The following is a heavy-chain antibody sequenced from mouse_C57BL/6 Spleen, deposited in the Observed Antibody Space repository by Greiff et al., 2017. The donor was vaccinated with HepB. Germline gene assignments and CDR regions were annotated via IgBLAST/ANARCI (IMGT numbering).Heavy chain of an antibody. CDR1: GYAFTNYL. V-gene: IGHV1-54*01. CDR3: ARSGTTVVAHYAMDY. J-gene: IGHJ4*01. D-gene: IGHD1-1*01. CDR2: INPGSGGT. Sequence: QVQLQQSGAELVRPGTSVKVSCKASGYAFTNYLIEWVKQRPGQGLEWIGVINPGSGGTNYNEKFKGKATLTADKSSSTAYKQLSSLTSEDSAVYFCARSGTTVVAHYAMDYWGQGTSVTVSS.